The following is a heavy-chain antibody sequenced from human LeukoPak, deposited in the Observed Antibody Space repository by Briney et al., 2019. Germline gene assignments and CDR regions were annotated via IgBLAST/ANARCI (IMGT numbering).Heavy chain of an antibody. CDR2: IGGTGGDI. J-gene: IGHJ4*02. CDR3: AKGMDY. Sequence: GGSLRLSCAASGFTFNSYAMNWVRQAPGKGLEWVSIIGGTGGDIFYADSVKGRFTISRDNFKNTLYLQMNSLRAEDTAMYYCAKGMDYWGQGTLVTVSS. V-gene: IGHV3-23*01. CDR1: GFTFNSYA.